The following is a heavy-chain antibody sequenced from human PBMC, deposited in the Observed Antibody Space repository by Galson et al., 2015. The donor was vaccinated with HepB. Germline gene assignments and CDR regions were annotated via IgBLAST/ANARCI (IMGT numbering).Heavy chain of an antibody. CDR1: GGTFTSYA. D-gene: IGHD5-18*01. V-gene: IGHV1-3*01. J-gene: IGHJ4*02. Sequence: SVKVSCKASGGTFTSYAMHWVRQAPGQRLEWMGWINAGNGNTKYSQKFQGRVTITRDTSASTAYMELSSLRSEDTAVYYCARGRRIQLWLGDYWGQGTLVTVSS. CDR3: ARGRRIQLWLGDY. CDR2: INAGNGNT.